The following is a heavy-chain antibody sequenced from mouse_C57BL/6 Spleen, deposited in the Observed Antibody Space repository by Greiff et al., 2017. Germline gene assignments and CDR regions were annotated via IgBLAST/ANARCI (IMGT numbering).Heavy chain of an antibody. CDR1: GYAFTNYL. CDR2: INPGSGGT. V-gene: IGHV1-54*01. J-gene: IGHJ3*01. CDR3: ARSLITSVVAPPWFAY. Sequence: QVQLKQSGAELVRPGTSVKVSCKASGYAFTNYLIEWVQQRPGQGLEWIGVINPGSGGTNYHEKFKGKATLTADKSSSTAYMQLSSLTSEDSAVYFCARSLITSVVAPPWFAYWGQGTLVTVSA. D-gene: IGHD1-1*01.